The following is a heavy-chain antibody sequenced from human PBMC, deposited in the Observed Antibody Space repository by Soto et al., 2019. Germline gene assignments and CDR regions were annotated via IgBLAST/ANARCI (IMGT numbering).Heavy chain of an antibody. CDR1: GGSISSGGYY. D-gene: IGHD6-13*01. CDR2: IYYSGST. V-gene: IGHV4-31*03. Sequence: SETLSLTCTVSGGSISSGGYYWSWIRQHPGKGLEWIGYIYYSGSTYYNPSLKSRVTISVDTSKNQFSLKLSSVTAADTAVYYCARDRRGSRDYWGQGTLVTVSS. CDR3: ARDRRGSRDY. J-gene: IGHJ4*02.